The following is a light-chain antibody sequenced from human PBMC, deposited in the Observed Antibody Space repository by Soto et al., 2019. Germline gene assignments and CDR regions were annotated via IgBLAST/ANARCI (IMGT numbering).Light chain of an antibody. CDR1: QSISSW. Sequence: DIQMTQSPSTLSASVGDRVTITCRTSQSISSWLAWYQQKPGRAPKLLIYKGSSLESGVPSRFSGSGAGTEFTLTIGSLQPDDFASYYCQQYNGFSATFGGGTKVEIK. J-gene: IGKJ4*01. CDR2: KGS. CDR3: QQYNGFSAT. V-gene: IGKV1-5*03.